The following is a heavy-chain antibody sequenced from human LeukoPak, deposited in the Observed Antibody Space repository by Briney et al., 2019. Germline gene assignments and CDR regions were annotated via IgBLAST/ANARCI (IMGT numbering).Heavy chain of an antibody. V-gene: IGHV5-51*01. CDR1: GYSFTSYW. CDR2: IYPGDSDT. J-gene: IGHJ4*02. D-gene: IGHD6-13*01. Sequence: GESLEISCKGSGYSFTSYWIGWVRQMPGKGLEWMGIIYPGDSDTRYSPSFQGQVTISADKSISTAYLQWSSLKASDTAMYYCASLYSSSWYYFDYWGQGTLVTVSS. CDR3: ASLYSSSWYYFDY.